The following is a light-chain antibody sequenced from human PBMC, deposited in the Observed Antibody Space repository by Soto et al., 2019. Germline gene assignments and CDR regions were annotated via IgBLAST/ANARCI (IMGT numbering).Light chain of an antibody. J-gene: IGKJ5*01. V-gene: IGKV3-11*01. CDR3: QQRSNWPVT. CDR2: DAS. CDR1: QSVSSY. Sequence: EIVLTQSPATLSLSPGERATLSCRASQSVSSYLAWYQQKPGQAPRLLIYDASNRATGIPARFSGSGSGTDFTLTIGSLEPEDFAVYYCQQRSNWPVTFGQGTRLEN.